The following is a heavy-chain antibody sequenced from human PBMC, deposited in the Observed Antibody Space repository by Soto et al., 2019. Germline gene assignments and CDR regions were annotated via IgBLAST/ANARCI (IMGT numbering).Heavy chain of an antibody. CDR1: GFTFSSYA. J-gene: IGHJ4*02. CDR2: ISGSGGST. V-gene: IGHV3-23*01. CDR3: AKDLEPRMVAITNTLFDY. Sequence: VGSLRLSCAASGFTFSSYAMSWVRQAPGKGLEWVSTISGSGGSTYYADSVKGRFTVSRDNSKNTLYLQMNSLRAEDTAVYYCAKDLEPRMVAITNTLFDYCGQGTLLTVSS. D-gene: IGHD2-15*01.